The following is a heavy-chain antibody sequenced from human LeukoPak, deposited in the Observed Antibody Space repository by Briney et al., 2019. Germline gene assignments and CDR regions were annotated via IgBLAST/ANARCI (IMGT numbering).Heavy chain of an antibody. CDR2: ISSSSSYI. D-gene: IGHD6-13*01. J-gene: IGHJ3*02. V-gene: IGHV3-21*01. CDR3: ARQLGIAAAGTEDDAFDI. CDR1: GFSFSSYS. Sequence: GGSLRLSCAASGFSFSSYSMNWVRQAPGKGLEWVSSISSSSSYIYYADSVKGRFTISRDNAKNSLYLQMNSLRAEDTAVYYCARQLGIAAAGTEDDAFDIWGQGTMVTVSS.